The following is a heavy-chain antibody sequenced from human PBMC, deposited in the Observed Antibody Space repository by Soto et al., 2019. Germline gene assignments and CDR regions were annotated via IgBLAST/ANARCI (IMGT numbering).Heavy chain of an antibody. CDR3: ARVGYYGSATGSYFDY. CDR2: IWYDGSNK. J-gene: IGHJ4*02. D-gene: IGHD3-10*01. Sequence: GGSLRLSCAASGFTFSSYGMHWVRQAPGKGLEWVAVIWYDGSNKYYADSVKGRFTISRDNSKNTLYLQMNSLRAEDTAVYYCARVGYYGSATGSYFDYWGQGTLVTVSS. V-gene: IGHV3-33*01. CDR1: GFTFSSYG.